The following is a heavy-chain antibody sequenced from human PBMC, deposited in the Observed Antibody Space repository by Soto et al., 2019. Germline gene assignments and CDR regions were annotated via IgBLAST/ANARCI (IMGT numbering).Heavy chain of an antibody. Sequence: SVKVSCKASGGTFSSYAISWVRQAPGQGLEWMGGIIPIFGTANYAQKFQGRVTITADKSTSTAYMELSSLRSEDTAVYYCARSAPNATYYDILTGYPYYFDYWG. CDR1: GGTFSSYA. D-gene: IGHD3-9*01. V-gene: IGHV1-69*06. CDR3: ARSAPNATYYDILTGYPYYFDY. CDR2: IIPIFGTA. J-gene: IGHJ4*01.